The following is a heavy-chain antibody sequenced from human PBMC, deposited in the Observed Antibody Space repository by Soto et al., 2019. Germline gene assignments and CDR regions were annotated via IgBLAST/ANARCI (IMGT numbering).Heavy chain of an antibody. J-gene: IGHJ6*02. CDR3: ARSGAYSSSRTYYYYGMDV. V-gene: IGHV1-46*01. D-gene: IGHD6-13*01. CDR2: INPSGGST. CDR1: GYTFTSYY. Sequence: QVQLVQSGADVKKPGASVKVSCKASGYTFTSYYMHWVRQAPGQGLEWMGIINPSGGSTSYAQKFQGRVTRTRDTSTSTVYIELSSLRSEDTAVYYCARSGAYSSSRTYYYYGMDVWGQGTTVTVSS.